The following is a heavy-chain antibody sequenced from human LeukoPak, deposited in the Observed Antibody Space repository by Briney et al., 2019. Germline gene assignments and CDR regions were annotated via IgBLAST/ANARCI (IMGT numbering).Heavy chain of an antibody. CDR1: GFTFSGSA. Sequence: GGSLRLSCAASGFTFSGSAMHWVRQASGKGLEWVGRIRSKANSYATAYAASVKGRFTISRDDSKNTAYLQMNSLKTEDTAVYYCTSRIAVAGTGPIADYYYYMDVWGKGTTVTISS. D-gene: IGHD6-19*01. J-gene: IGHJ6*03. V-gene: IGHV3-73*01. CDR3: TSRIAVAGTGPIADYYYYMDV. CDR2: IRSKANSYAT.